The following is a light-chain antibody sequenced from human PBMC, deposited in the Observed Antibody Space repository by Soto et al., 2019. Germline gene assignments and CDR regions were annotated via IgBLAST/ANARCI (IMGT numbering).Light chain of an antibody. CDR1: QSVSGW. V-gene: IGKV1-5*03. CDR3: QHYNDYSYT. CDR2: QAS. J-gene: IGKJ2*01. Sequence: DIQMTQSPSTLSASVGDRVAISSRASQSVSGWLAWYQQKPGKVPKLLIYQASTLEDGVPSRLSGSGSGTEFTLTISSLQPDDSATYYCQHYNDYSYTFGPGTNLEIK.